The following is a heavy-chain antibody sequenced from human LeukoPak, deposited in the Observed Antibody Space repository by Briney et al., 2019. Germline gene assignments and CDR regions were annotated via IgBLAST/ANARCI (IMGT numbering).Heavy chain of an antibody. CDR1: GGSISSGSYY. CDR3: ARARSNFDFWSGPEYYFDY. CDR2: IYTSGST. V-gene: IGHV4-61*02. J-gene: IGHJ4*02. D-gene: IGHD3-3*01. Sequence: SETLSLTCTVSGGSISSGSYYWSWIRQPAGTGLEWIGRIYTSGSTNYNPSLKSRVTISVDTSKNQFSLKLSSVTAADTAVYYCARARSNFDFWSGPEYYFDYWGQGTLVTVSS.